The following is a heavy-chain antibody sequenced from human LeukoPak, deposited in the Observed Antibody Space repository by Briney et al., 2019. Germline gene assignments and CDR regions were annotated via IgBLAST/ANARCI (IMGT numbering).Heavy chain of an antibody. CDR1: GYSISSGYY. V-gene: IGHV4-38-2*01. CDR3: ARHPPSSDCSSTSCYVYYYYMDV. CDR2: IYHSGST. D-gene: IGHD2-2*01. Sequence: PSETLSLTXAVSGYSISSGYYWGWIRQPPGKGLEWIGSIYHSGSTYYNPSLKSRVTISVDTSKNQFSLKLSSVTAADTAVYYCARHPPSSDCSSTSCYVYYYYMDVWGKGTTVTVSS. J-gene: IGHJ6*03.